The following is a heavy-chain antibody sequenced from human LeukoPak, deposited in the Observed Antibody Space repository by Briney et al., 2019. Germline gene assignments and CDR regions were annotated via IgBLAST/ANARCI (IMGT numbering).Heavy chain of an antibody. J-gene: IGHJ4*02. CDR1: GYTFTSYG. V-gene: IGHV1-18*01. CDR3: ARGRHYYGSGIPSDY. CDR2: IGAFNGNT. Sequence: GASVEVSCKASGYTFTSYGINWVRQAPGQGLEWMGWIGAFNGNTSYAQKVQGRVTMTTDTSTSTAYMELRSLRSDDTAVHYCARGRHYYGSGIPSDYWGQGTLVTVSS. D-gene: IGHD3-10*01.